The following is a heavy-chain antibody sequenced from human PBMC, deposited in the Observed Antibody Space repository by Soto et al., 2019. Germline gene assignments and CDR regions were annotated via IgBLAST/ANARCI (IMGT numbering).Heavy chain of an antibody. J-gene: IGHJ4*02. CDR1: GGSINSGDYY. V-gene: IGHV4-30-4*01. Sequence: TLSLTCSVSGGSINSGDYYWSWLRQAPGKGLEWIGFIHYTGSTFYSPSLKSRATISVDTSKKQFSVRLSSVTAADTAVYYCASTLLTYYFDFWGQGALVTVSS. CDR3: ASTLLTYYFDF. CDR2: IHYTGST. D-gene: IGHD1-20*01.